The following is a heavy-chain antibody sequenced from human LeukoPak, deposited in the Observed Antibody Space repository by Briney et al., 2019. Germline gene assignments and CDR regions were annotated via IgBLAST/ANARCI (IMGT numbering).Heavy chain of an antibody. CDR3: AKVPHLVVGVSFDY. D-gene: IGHD2-15*01. Sequence: GGSLRLSCAASGFTFSSYAMSWVRQAPGKGLEWVSAISGSGGSTYYADSVKRRFTISRDNSKNTLYLQMNSLRAEDTAVYYCAKVPHLVVGVSFDYWGQGTLVTVSS. J-gene: IGHJ4*02. V-gene: IGHV3-23*01. CDR1: GFTFSSYA. CDR2: ISGSGGST.